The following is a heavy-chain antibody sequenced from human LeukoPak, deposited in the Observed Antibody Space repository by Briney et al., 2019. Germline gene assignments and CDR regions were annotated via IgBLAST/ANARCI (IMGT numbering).Heavy chain of an antibody. CDR3: ARDMTDWWFDP. D-gene: IGHD3-9*01. J-gene: IGHJ5*02. CDR2: IYYSGST. V-gene: IGHV4-31*03. CDR1: SGSISSRDFY. Sequence: SETLSLTCNVFSGSISSRDFYWGWIRQHPGKGLEWIGYIYYSGSTHYNPSLKSRVTISVDTSKNQFSLKLSSVTAADTAVYYCARDMTDWWFDPWGQGTLVTVSS.